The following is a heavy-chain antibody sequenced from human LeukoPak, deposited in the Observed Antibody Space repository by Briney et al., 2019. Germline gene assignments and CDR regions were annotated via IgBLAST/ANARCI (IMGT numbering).Heavy chain of an antibody. CDR1: GGTFSSYT. CDR2: IIPILGIA. CDR3: ARDPPERDEYQLLSNWFDP. J-gene: IGHJ5*02. Sequence: SVKVSCKASGGTFSSYTISWVRQAPGQGLEWMGRIIPILGIANYAQKFQGRVTITADISTSTAYMELSSLRSEDTAVYYCARDPPERDEYQLLSNWFDPWGQGTLVTVSS. D-gene: IGHD2-2*01. V-gene: IGHV1-69*04.